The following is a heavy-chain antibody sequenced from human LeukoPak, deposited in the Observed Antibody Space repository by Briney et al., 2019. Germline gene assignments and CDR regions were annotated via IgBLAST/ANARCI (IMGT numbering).Heavy chain of an antibody. CDR1: GFTFTSYG. D-gene: IGHD6-13*01. J-gene: IGHJ4*02. V-gene: IGHV3-33*01. Sequence: GTSLRLSCAASGFTFTSYGMHWVRQAPGKGLEWVALIWYDGRKEYYADSVKGRFAISRDDSRNTLYLQMNGLRAEDTAVYYCARLGSSWSSDYWGQGTLVTVSS. CDR2: IWYDGRKE. CDR3: ARLGSSWSSDY.